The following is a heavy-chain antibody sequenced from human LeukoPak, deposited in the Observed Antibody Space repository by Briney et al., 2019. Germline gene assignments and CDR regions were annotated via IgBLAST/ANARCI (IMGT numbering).Heavy chain of an antibody. CDR2: IIPIFGTA. J-gene: IGHJ4*02. D-gene: IGHD2-15*01. CDR1: GGTFSSYA. Sequence: GASVKVSCKASGGTFSSYAISWVRQAPGQGLEWMGGIIPIFGTANYAQKFQGRVTITADKSTSTAYMELSSLRSEDTAVYYCAAHPRALGYCSGGSCYSNFDYWGQGTLVTVSS. CDR3: AAHPRALGYCSGGSCYSNFDY. V-gene: IGHV1-69*06.